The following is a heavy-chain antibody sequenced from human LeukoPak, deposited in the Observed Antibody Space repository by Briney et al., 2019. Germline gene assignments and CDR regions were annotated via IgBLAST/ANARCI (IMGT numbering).Heavy chain of an antibody. CDR2: IWYDGSNK. V-gene: IGHV3-33*06. J-gene: IGHJ6*02. Sequence: GGSLRLSCAASGFTFSSYGMHWVRQAPGKGLEWVAVIWYDGSNKYYADSVKGRFTISRDNPKNTLYLQMNSLRAEDTAVYYCAKEIYYYGSGRFMDVWGQGTTVTVSS. CDR3: AKEIYYYGSGRFMDV. D-gene: IGHD3-10*01. CDR1: GFTFSSYG.